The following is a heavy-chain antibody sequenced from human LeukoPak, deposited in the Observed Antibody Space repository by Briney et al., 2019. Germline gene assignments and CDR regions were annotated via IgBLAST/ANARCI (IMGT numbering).Heavy chain of an antibody. D-gene: IGHD3-16*01. CDR3: ARVGLQKGRVDY. J-gene: IGHJ4*02. Sequence: SQTLSLTCTVSGDSINSGGYYWSWIRQPAGKGLEWIGHIYSSGSTNYNPSLKSRVTISVDTSKNQFSLKLSSVTAADTAVYYCARVGLQKGRVDYWGQGTLVTVSS. CDR2: IYSSGST. CDR1: GDSINSGGYY. V-gene: IGHV4-61*09.